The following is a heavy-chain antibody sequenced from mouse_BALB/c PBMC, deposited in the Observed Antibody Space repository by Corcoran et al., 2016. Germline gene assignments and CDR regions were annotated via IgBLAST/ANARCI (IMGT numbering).Heavy chain of an antibody. D-gene: IGHD1-1*01. Sequence: QIQLVQSGPELKKPGETVKISCKASGYTFTNYGLTWVKQAPGKGLKWMGWINTYTGEPTYADDFKGRFAFSLETSASTAYLQINNLKNEDTATYFCARFDYYGSLYYFDYWGQGTTLTVSS. CDR2: INTYTGEP. V-gene: IGHV9-3-1*01. CDR3: ARFDYYGSLYYFDY. J-gene: IGHJ2*01. CDR1: GYTFTNYG.